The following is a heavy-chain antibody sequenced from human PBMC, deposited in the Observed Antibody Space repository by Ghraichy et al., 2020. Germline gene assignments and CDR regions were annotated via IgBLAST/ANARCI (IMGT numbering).Heavy chain of an antibody. Sequence: LSLTCAASGFTFSSYAMSWVRQAPGKGLEWVSGISGSGGSTYYADSVKGRFTISRDNSKKTLYLQMNSLRAEDTAVYYCAKCLIVATIPPNAFDIWGQGTMVTVSS. D-gene: IGHD5-12*01. V-gene: IGHV3-23*01. J-gene: IGHJ3*02. CDR3: AKCLIVATIPPNAFDI. CDR2: ISGSGGST. CDR1: GFTFSSYA.